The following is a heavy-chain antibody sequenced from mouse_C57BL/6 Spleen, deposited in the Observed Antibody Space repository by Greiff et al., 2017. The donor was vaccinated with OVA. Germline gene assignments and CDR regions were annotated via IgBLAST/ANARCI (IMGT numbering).Heavy chain of an antibody. CDR3: AIITTVVRYFDV. CDR1: GFTFSDYG. Sequence: EVKVEESGGGLVKPGGSLKLSCAASGFTFSDYGMHWVRQAPEKGLEWVAYISSGSSTIYYADTVKGRFTISRDNAKNTLFLQMTSLRSEDTAMYYCAIITTVVRYFDVWGTGTTVTVSS. CDR2: ISSGSSTI. V-gene: IGHV5-17*01. J-gene: IGHJ1*03. D-gene: IGHD1-1*01.